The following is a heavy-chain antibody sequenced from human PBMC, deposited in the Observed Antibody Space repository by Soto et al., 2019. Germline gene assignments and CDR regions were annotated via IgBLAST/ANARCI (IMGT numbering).Heavy chain of an antibody. Sequence: QVQLQESGPGLVKPSETLSLNCTVSGDSVGNYYWSWIRQPPGKGLEWIGYISYSGSTNYNPSLNGRVTISRDTSKIQFALRLTSVTAADTAVYYCARQRYCGGDCYQIDYWGQGTLVTVSS. J-gene: IGHJ4*02. D-gene: IGHD2-21*02. CDR3: ARQRYCGGDCYQIDY. CDR2: ISYSGST. CDR1: GDSVGNYY. V-gene: IGHV4-59*08.